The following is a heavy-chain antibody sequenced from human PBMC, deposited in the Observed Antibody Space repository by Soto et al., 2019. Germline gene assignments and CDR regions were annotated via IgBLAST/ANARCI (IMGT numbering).Heavy chain of an antibody. Sequence: PTKTLSRTCTVSGDSISTFYWGWMRQSPGKELEWIGYVYYTGSTNYNPSLKSRVTISVDRSKNQFSLKLTSANAADTAVYYCARGRTVRNYADDSSDYFYFFDYWGQGTQVTVSS. CDR1: GDSISTFY. J-gene: IGHJ4*02. CDR2: VYYTGST. V-gene: IGHV4-59*01. CDR3: ARGRTVRNYADDSSDYFYFFDY. D-gene: IGHD3-22*01.